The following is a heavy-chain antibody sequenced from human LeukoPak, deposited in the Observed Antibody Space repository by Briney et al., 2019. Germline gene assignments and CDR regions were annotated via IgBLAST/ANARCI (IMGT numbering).Heavy chain of an antibody. CDR2: IIPIFGTA. Sequence: SVKVSCKASGGTFSSYAISWVRQAPGQGLEWMGGIIPIFGTANYAQKFQGRVTITADESTGTAYMELSSLRSEDTAVYYCARWGVPHRENDYWGQGTLVTVSS. D-gene: IGHD1-26*01. V-gene: IGHV1-69*13. CDR1: GGTFSSYA. J-gene: IGHJ4*02. CDR3: ARWGVPHRENDY.